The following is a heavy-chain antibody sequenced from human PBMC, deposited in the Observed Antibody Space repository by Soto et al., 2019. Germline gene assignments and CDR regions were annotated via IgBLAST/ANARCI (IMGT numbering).Heavy chain of an antibody. D-gene: IGHD3-3*01. CDR1: GYTFTSYA. CDR2: INAGNGNT. CDR3: ARYDFWSGYYFSPGWFDT. Sequence: ASVKVSCKASGYTFTSYAMHWVRQAPGQRLEWMGWINAGNGNTKYSQKFQGRVTITRDTSASTAYMELSSLRSEDTAVYYCARYDFWSGYYFSPGWFDTWGQGTLVTVSS. V-gene: IGHV1-3*01. J-gene: IGHJ5*02.